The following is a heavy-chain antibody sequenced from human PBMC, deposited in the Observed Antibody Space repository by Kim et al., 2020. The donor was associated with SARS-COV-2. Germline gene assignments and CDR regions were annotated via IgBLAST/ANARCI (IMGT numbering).Heavy chain of an antibody. CDR1: GGSISSGGYY. D-gene: IGHD3-22*01. CDR3: ARARITMIVVVGAFDY. V-gene: IGHV4-31*03. J-gene: IGHJ4*02. CDR2: IYYSGST. Sequence: SETLSVTCTVSGGSISSGGYYWSWIRQHPGKGLEWIGYIYYSGSTYYNPSLKSRVTISVDTSKNQFSLKLSSVTAADTAVYYCARARITMIVVVGAFDYWGQGTLVTVSS.